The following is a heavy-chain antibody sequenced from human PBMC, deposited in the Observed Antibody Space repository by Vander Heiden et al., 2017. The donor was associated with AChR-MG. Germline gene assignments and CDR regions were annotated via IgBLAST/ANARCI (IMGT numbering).Heavy chain of an antibody. D-gene: IGHD2-21*02. CDR3: ARDAIVVVTAISERLFQH. J-gene: IGHJ1*01. V-gene: IGHV1-2*02. CDR1: GYTFTGDY. Sequence: QVQLVQSGAAVKKPRASVKVSCKASGYTFTGDYMHWVRQDPGQWLEWMGWINPNRGGTNYAQKCKGRVTMTRDTSSSTAYMELSRLRSDDTAVYYCARDAIVVVTAISERLFQHWGQGTLVTVSS. CDR2: INPNRGGT.